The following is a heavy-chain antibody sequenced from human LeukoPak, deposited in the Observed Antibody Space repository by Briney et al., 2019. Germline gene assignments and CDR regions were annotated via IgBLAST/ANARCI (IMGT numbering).Heavy chain of an antibody. J-gene: IGHJ6*02. CDR3: AKSPLAYCGGDCPPYYYYGMDV. Sequence: PGGSLRLSCAASGFTFSSYAMHWVRQAPGKGLEWVAVISYDGSNKYYADSVKGRFTISRDNSKNTLYLQMNSLRAEDTAVYYCAKSPLAYCGGDCPPYYYYGMDVWGQGTTVTVSS. CDR1: GFTFSSYA. CDR2: ISYDGSNK. V-gene: IGHV3-30*04. D-gene: IGHD2-21*02.